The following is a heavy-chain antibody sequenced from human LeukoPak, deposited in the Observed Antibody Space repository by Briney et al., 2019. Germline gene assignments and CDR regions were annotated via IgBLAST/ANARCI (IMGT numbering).Heavy chain of an antibody. Sequence: PSETLSLTCAVYVGSFSGYYWSWIRQPPGKGLEWIGEINHSGSTNYNPSLKSRVTISVDTSKNQFSLKLSSVTAADTAVYYCARLDYYDSSGYPYAFDIWGQGTMVTVSS. CDR1: VGSFSGYY. CDR3: ARLDYYDSSGYPYAFDI. CDR2: INHSGST. V-gene: IGHV4-34*01. D-gene: IGHD3-22*01. J-gene: IGHJ3*02.